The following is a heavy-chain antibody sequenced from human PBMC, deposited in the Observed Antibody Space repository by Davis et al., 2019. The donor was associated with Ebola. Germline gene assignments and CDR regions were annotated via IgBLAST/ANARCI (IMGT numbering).Heavy chain of an antibody. CDR2: IYYSGSI. Sequence: LRLSCTVSGGSINSGGYHWNWIRQRPGKGLEWIGYIYYSGSIYYNPSLKSRVSISSDTSNNQFSLKLSSVTAADTAVYYCARGLYYDHIWTPFEQWGQGTLVTVSS. CDR1: GGSINSGGYH. V-gene: IGHV4-31*03. D-gene: IGHD3-16*01. J-gene: IGHJ4*02. CDR3: ARGLYYDHIWTPFEQ.